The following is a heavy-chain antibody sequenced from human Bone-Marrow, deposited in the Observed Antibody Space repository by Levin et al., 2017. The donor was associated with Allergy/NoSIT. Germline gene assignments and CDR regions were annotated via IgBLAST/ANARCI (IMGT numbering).Heavy chain of an antibody. D-gene: IGHD6-19*01. CDR2: ISWDGAGL. Sequence: GGSLRLSCAASGFTFDDYAMHWVRQAPGKGLEWVSGISWDGAGLGYTDSVKGRFTISRDNAKNFLYLEMNSLRPDDTAFYYCAKAPGIAVAGTEFGIDYWGQGTLVTVSS. CDR1: GFTFDDYA. V-gene: IGHV3-9*01. J-gene: IGHJ4*02. CDR3: AKAPGIAVAGTEFGIDY.